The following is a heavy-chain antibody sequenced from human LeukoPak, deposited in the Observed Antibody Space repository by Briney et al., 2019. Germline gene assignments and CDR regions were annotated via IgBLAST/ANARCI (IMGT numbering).Heavy chain of an antibody. V-gene: IGHV3-7*01. D-gene: IGHD2-2*01. CDR2: INQAGSET. Sequence: PGGSLRLSCAASGSTFSTYWMSWVRQAPGKGLEWVANINQAGSETFYVDSVKGRFTISRDNARNSVYLQMNSLRAEDTAMYYCARVGDIVVVPAARAFDIWGQGTMVTVSS. J-gene: IGHJ3*02. CDR1: GSTFSTYW. CDR3: ARVGDIVVVPAARAFDI.